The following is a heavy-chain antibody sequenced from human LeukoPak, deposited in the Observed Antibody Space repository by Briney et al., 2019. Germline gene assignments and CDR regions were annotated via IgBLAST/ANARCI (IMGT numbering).Heavy chain of an antibody. V-gene: IGHV4-59*01. CDR2: IYYSGST. J-gene: IGHJ4*02. D-gene: IGHD5-18*01. CDR3: ARDADTAMVFDY. Sequence: SETLSLTCTVSGGSISSYYWSWIRQPPGKGLEWIGYIYYSGSTNYNPSLKSRVTISVDTSKNQFSLKLSSVTAADTALYYCARDADTAMVFDYWGQGTLVTVSS. CDR1: GGSISSYY.